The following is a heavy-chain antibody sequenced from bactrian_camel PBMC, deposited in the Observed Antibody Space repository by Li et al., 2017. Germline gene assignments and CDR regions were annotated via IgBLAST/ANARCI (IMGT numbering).Heavy chain of an antibody. V-gene: IGHV3S40*01. Sequence: VQLVESGGGSVQAGGSLRLSCAASGFAFGSRDMSWVRQAPGKGLEWVSDIASNGAETTYADSVTGRFTISRDNAKNTMYLQMNNLEIEDTAVYYCAAVLDSELGIALDYWGRGTQVTVS. J-gene: IGHJ4*01. CDR1: GFAFGSRD. CDR2: IASNGAET. CDR3: AAVLDSELGIALDY. D-gene: IGHD4*01.